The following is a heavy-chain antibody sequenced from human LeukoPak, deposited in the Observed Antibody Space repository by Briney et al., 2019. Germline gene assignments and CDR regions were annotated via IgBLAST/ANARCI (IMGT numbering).Heavy chain of an antibody. D-gene: IGHD5-24*01. V-gene: IGHV1-8*02. CDR3: AREERSTHYYMDV. CDR1: GYTFTGYY. Sequence: GASVKVSCKASGYTFTGYYMHWVRQAPGQGLEWMGWMNPNSGNTGYAQKFQGRVTMTRNTSISTAYMELSSLRSEDTAVYYCAREERSTHYYMDVWGKGTTVTVSS. J-gene: IGHJ6*03. CDR2: MNPNSGNT.